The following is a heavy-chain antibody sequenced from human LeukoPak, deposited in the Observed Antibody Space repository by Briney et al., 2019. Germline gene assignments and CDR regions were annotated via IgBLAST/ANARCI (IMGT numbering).Heavy chain of an antibody. D-gene: IGHD6-13*01. CDR3: AREGKQQLTLDY. CDR2: ISSSSSYI. Sequence: GGSLRLSCAASGFTFSSYSMNWVRQAPGKGLEWVSSISSSSSYIYYADSVKGRFTISIDNAKKSLYLQMNNLRAQDTAVYYCAREGKQQLTLDYWGQGTLVTVSS. V-gene: IGHV3-21*01. J-gene: IGHJ4*02. CDR1: GFTFSSYS.